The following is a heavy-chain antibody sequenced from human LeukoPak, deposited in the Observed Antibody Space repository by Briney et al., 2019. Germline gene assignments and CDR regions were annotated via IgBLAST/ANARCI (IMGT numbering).Heavy chain of an antibody. CDR2: IDYSGST. CDR1: GGSISSGGYY. Sequence: SETLSLTCTVSGGSISSGGYYWSWIRQHPGKGLEWIGYIDYSGSTYYNPSLRCRVAISVDTSKHPFSLKLSSVTAADTAVYYCARTDFDSAVVVDWGQGTLVTVSS. V-gene: IGHV4-31*03. D-gene: IGHD2-21*01. CDR3: ARTDFDSAVVVD. J-gene: IGHJ4*02.